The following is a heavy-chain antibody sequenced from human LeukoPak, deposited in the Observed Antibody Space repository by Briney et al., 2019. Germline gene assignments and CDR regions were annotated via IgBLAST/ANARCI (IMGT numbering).Heavy chain of an antibody. CDR1: SGSISTYY. CDR2: IYHNGNT. Sequence: KPSETLSLTCTVSSGSISTYYWSWIRQPPGKGLEWIGYIYHNGNTNYNPSLKSRVTISVDTSKNQFSLKLSSVTAADTAVYYCARHPFIGYGDYNWFDPWGQGTLVTVSS. CDR3: ARHPFIGYGDYNWFDP. J-gene: IGHJ5*02. V-gene: IGHV4-59*08. D-gene: IGHD4-17*01.